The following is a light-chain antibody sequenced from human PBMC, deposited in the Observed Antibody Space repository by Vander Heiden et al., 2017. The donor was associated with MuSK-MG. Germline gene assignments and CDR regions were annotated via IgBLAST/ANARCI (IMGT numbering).Light chain of an antibody. V-gene: IGKV1-39*01. Sequence: IPMTQSPSSLSASVGARVTITCRASQSISSYLNWYQQKPGKAPKLLIYAASSLQSGVPSRFSGSGSGTEFTLTISRLQPEDFATYNCQQSDSTPRTFGQGTKLEIK. CDR2: AAS. J-gene: IGKJ2*01. CDR1: QSISSY. CDR3: QQSDSTPRT.